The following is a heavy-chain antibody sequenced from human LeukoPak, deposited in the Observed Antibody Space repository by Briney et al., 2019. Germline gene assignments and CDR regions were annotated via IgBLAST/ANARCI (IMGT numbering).Heavy chain of an antibody. CDR3: ARGCYGDYEY. J-gene: IGHJ4*02. D-gene: IGHD4-17*01. V-gene: IGHV3-21*01. CDR2: IDPSSTYI. CDR1: GFTFSSYT. Sequence: GSLRLSCAASGFTFSSYTMNWVRQAPGKGLEWVSSIDPSSTYIYYTDSVKGRLTISRDNAKNSLYLQMNSLRVEDTAVYYCARGCYGDYEYWGQGTLVTVSS.